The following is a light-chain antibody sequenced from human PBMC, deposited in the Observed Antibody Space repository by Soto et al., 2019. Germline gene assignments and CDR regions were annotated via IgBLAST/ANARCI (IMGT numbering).Light chain of an antibody. J-gene: IGKJ1*01. CDR3: QQSSDTPWT. V-gene: IGKV1-39*01. CDR1: QTLNSF. Sequence: IQMTQSPSYLSSSIGDRFTITCRASQTLNSFLNWYQQKPGKAPKLLIYAASSLQTGVPSRFSGSGTETEFTLTISSLQPEDFATYYCQQSSDTPWTFGQGTKVDIK. CDR2: AAS.